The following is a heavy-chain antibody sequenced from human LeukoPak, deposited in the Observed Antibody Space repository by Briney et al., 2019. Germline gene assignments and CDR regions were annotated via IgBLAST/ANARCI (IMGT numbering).Heavy chain of an antibody. CDR1: GGSLSIGSYY. J-gene: IGHJ6*02. V-gene: IGHV4-61*02. D-gene: IGHD3-10*01. CDR3: ASGVRGVIPFYYYGMDV. Sequence: PSQTLSLTCTVSGGSLSIGSYYWRWLRQPAGRGLEWVGRIYTSGSTNYNPSLKSRVTISVDTSKNQFSLKLSSVTAADTAVYYCASGVRGVIPFYYYGMDVWGQGTTVTVSS. CDR2: IYTSGST.